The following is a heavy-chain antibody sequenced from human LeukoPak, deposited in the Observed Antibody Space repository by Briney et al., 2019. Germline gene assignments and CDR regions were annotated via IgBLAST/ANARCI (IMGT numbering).Heavy chain of an antibody. Sequence: GGSLRLSCVASGFTFSNYVMSWVRQAPGKGLEWVSAISGSGGSTYYADSVKGRFTISRDNSKNTLYLQMNSLRAEDTAVYYCAKNMVRGVPPFDYWGQGTLVTVSS. D-gene: IGHD3-10*01. CDR1: GFTFSNYV. J-gene: IGHJ4*02. CDR2: ISGSGGST. CDR3: AKNMVRGVPPFDY. V-gene: IGHV3-23*01.